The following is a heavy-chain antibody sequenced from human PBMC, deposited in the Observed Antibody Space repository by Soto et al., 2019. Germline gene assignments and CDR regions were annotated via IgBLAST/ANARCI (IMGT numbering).Heavy chain of an antibody. Sequence: EVQFLESGGGLAQPGGTLRLSCAASGFAFNNFAMTWVRQAPGKGLEWVSGISGRGTSTYYADSVKGRFTIPRDNSQRVVYLEMNSLRTEDTAVYYCARGQGGFCTSGSCYFVYLGQGSLVTVTA. J-gene: IGHJ4*02. CDR3: ARGQGGFCTSGSCYFVY. CDR2: ISGRGTST. V-gene: IGHV3-23*01. CDR1: GFAFNNFA. D-gene: IGHD2-15*01.